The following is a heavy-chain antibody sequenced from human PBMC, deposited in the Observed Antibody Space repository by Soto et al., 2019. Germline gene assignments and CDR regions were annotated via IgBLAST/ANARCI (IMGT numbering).Heavy chain of an antibody. V-gene: IGHV3-11*06. J-gene: IGHJ6*02. CDR3: ARSSGWRQVGVYKYGLDV. CDR1: GFTLSDNW. D-gene: IGHD1-1*01. Sequence: QVQLVESGGGWVKPGESLRLSCIGSGFTLSDNWMTWIRQAPGKGLEWVSYISASGDYIIYADSLKGRFTISRDNARNSLWLQINSLTAEDTAVYYCARSSGWRQVGVYKYGLDVWGQGTTVIVSS. CDR2: ISASGDYI.